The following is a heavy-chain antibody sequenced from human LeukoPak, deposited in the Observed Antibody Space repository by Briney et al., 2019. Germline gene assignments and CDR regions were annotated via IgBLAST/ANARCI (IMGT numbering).Heavy chain of an antibody. Sequence: GGSLRLSCAASGFTFSSFVMSWVRQAPGKGLEWVSTISANGGGTYHADSVKGRFTISRDNSKSTLSLQMNSLRVEDTAVYYCAKSRGAYVARGSDYWGQGTLVTVSS. CDR3: AKSRGAYVARGSDY. CDR1: GFTFSSFV. J-gene: IGHJ4*02. V-gene: IGHV3-23*01. D-gene: IGHD6-25*01. CDR2: ISANGGGT.